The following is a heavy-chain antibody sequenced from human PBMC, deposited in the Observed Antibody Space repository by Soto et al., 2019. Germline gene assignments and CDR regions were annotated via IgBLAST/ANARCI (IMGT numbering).Heavy chain of an antibody. V-gene: IGHV4-30-4*02. Sequence: SETLSLTCTVSGASISSGHYYWSWIRQPPGKGLEWIGYIYYSGSTYYNPSLKSRLTISVDTLMNQFSLKLSSVIAADTAVYYCARDKLKFTLDPWGQGTLVTVSS. CDR3: ARDKLKFTLDP. CDR1: GASISSGHYY. CDR2: IYYSGST. J-gene: IGHJ5*02.